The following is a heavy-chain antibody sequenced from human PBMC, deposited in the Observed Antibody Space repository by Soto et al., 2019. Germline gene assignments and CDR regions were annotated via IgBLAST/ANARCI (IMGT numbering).Heavy chain of an antibody. CDR2: IYPGGSDT. D-gene: IGHD3-16*01. V-gene: IGHV5-51*01. J-gene: IGHJ6*02. CDR3: ARTRTFSLGFYYSAMDV. CDR1: GGSFTGYW. Sequence: GESLTIAFTSSGGSFTGYWITWVRQMPGKGLEWMGIIYPGGSDTKYSPSFQGQVTISADRSISTAYLQWGSLKASDSAIYYCARTRTFSLGFYYSAMDVWGQGTAVTVSS.